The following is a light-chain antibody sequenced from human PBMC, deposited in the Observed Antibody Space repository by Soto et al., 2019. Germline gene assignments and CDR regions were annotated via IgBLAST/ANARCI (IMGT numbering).Light chain of an antibody. V-gene: IGLV4-69*01. CDR2: LNSDGSH. J-gene: IGLJ2*01. Sequence: QSVLTQSPSASASLGASVKLTCTLSSGHSSYAIAWHQQQPEKGPRYLMKLNSDGSHSKGDGIPDRFSGSSSGAERYLTISSLHSEDEADYYCQTWGTGTVVFGGGTKLTVL. CDR1: SGHSSYA. CDR3: QTWGTGTVV.